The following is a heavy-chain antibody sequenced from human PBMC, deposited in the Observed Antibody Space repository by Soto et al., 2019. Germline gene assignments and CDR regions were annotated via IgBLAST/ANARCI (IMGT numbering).Heavy chain of an antibody. J-gene: IGHJ5*02. D-gene: IGHD2-15*01. CDR2: IIPIFGTA. CDR3: ARLSEGYCSGGSCDNWFDP. CDR1: GGTFSSYA. Sequence: QVQLVQSGAEVKKPGSSVKVSCKASGGTFSSYAISWVRQAPGQGLEWMGGIIPIFGTANYAQKFQGRVTITADESTSTAYMELSSLRSDDTAVYYCARLSEGYCSGGSCDNWFDPWGQGTLVTVSS. V-gene: IGHV1-69*01.